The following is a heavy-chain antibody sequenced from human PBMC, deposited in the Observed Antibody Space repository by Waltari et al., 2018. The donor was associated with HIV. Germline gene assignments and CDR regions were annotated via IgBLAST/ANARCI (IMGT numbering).Heavy chain of an antibody. D-gene: IGHD2-2*01. Sequence: QVQLVQSGAEVKKPGSSVKISCKASGGTFSSYVISWGRQAPGQGLGGMGGISPTFGTAHSAQKFQCRATITADESTITAYMELTSLRSEDTGVYYCARGVVPATTDVWGQGTTVTVSS. CDR1: GGTFSSYV. V-gene: IGHV1-69*01. CDR2: ISPTFGTA. CDR3: ARGVVPATTDV. J-gene: IGHJ6*02.